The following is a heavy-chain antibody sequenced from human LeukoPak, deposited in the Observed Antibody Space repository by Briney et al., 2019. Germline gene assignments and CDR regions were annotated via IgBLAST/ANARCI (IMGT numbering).Heavy chain of an antibody. J-gene: IGHJ3*02. V-gene: IGHV3-23*01. CDR2: IHGNGETT. Sequence: GGSLRLSCAASAFRLSSFAMTCVRQAPGKGVEWVSGIHGNGETTYYADSAKGRFTISRDNSRELLYLQMNSLRVEDTAVYYCAKDPNGDYVGAFDSWGQGTMVTVSS. CDR1: AFRLSSFA. D-gene: IGHD4-17*01. CDR3: AKDPNGDYVGAFDS.